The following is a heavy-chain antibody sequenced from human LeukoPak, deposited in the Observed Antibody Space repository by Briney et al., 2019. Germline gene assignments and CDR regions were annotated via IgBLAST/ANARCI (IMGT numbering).Heavy chain of an antibody. CDR1: GGSISSGDYY. V-gene: IGHV4-30-4*01. Sequence: PSETLSLTCTVSGGSISSGDYYWSWIRQPPGKGLEWIGYIYYSGSTYYNPSLKSRVTISVDTSENQFSLKLSSVTAADTAVYYCARRVRYCSGGSCPFPWFDPWGQGTLVTVSS. CDR2: IYYSGST. CDR3: ARRVRYCSGGSCPFPWFDP. J-gene: IGHJ5*02. D-gene: IGHD2-15*01.